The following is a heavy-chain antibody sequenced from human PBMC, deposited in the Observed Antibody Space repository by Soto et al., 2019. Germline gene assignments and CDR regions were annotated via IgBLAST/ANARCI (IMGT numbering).Heavy chain of an antibody. CDR3: ARDVGYCSGGSCYSSAFEI. CDR1: GFTFDDYG. V-gene: IGHV3-20*01. Sequence: EVQLVESGGGVVRPGGSLRLSCAASGFTFDDYGMSWVRQAPGKGLEWVSGINWNGGSTGYADSVKGRFTISRDNAKNSLYLQMNSLRAEDTALYHCARDVGYCSGGSCYSSAFEIWGQGTMVTVSS. D-gene: IGHD2-15*01. J-gene: IGHJ3*02. CDR2: INWNGGST.